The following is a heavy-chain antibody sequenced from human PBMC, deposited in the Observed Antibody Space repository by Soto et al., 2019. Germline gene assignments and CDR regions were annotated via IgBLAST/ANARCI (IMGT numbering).Heavy chain of an antibody. CDR2: MSYDGSNE. Sequence: QVQLVESGGGVVQPGRSLRLSCAASGFTFSHYAMHWVRQAPGKGLEWVALMSYDGSNEYYADSVKSRFTISRANSNNPPYLQTTHLRAQDTAVYLCTKDGSHDFDYWGQGALVSVSP. CDR1: GFTFSHYA. V-gene: IGHV3-30*18. J-gene: IGHJ4*02. CDR3: TKDGSHDFDY. D-gene: IGHD2-15*01.